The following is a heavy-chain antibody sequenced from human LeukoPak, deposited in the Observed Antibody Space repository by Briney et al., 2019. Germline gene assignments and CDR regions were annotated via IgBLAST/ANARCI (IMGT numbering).Heavy chain of an antibody. D-gene: IGHD3-22*01. J-gene: IGHJ5*02. CDR1: GYTFTSYG. V-gene: IGHV1-18*01. Sequence: ASVKVSCKASGYTFTSYGINWVRQAPGQGLEWMGWISGYNGNTKYAQKLQGRVTMTTDTSTSTAYMELSSLRSEDTAVYYCASRNKGYYYDSSGYPFDPWGQGTLVTVSS. CDR3: ASRNKGYYYDSSGYPFDP. CDR2: ISGYNGNT.